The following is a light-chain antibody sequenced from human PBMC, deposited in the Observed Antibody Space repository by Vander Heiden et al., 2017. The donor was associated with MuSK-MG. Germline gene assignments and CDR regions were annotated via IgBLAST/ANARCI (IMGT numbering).Light chain of an antibody. J-gene: IGLJ3*02. V-gene: IGLV2-11*01. Sequence: QSALPQPRSVSGSPGQSVTISCTGTSSAVGDYNYVSWYQQHPGNAPQLIIYDVSKRPSGVPDRFSGSKSGNTASLTISGLQAEDEDDYYCCSYAGTYVVFGGGTKLTVL. CDR2: DVS. CDR3: CSYAGTYVV. CDR1: SSAVGDYNY.